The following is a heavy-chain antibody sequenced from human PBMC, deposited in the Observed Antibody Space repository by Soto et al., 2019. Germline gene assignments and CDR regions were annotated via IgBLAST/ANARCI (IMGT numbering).Heavy chain of an antibody. CDR1: GYTFTSYY. CDR3: AREDVDTAMVNYGMDV. D-gene: IGHD5-18*01. CDR2: INPSGGST. Sequence: SVQVSCKASGYTFTSYYMHWVRQAPGQGLEWMGIINPSGGSTSYAQKFQGRVTMTRDTSTSTVYMELSSLRSEDTAVYYCAREDVDTAMVNYGMDVWGQGTTVTVSS. J-gene: IGHJ6*02. V-gene: IGHV1-46*01.